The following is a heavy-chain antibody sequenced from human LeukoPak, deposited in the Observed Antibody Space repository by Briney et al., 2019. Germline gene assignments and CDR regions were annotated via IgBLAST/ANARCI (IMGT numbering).Heavy chain of an antibody. Sequence: SETLSLTCTVCGRSISSNYLSWIRQPAGRGLEWIGRIYSYTSGSPDYNPSLKSRVTMSVDTSKNQVSLKLNSVTAADTALYYCARDVGINGSPTPFDYWGQRTLVTVSS. J-gene: IGHJ4*02. CDR3: ARDVGINGSPTPFDY. CDR1: GRSISSNY. CDR2: IYSYTSGSP. D-gene: IGHD5-24*01. V-gene: IGHV4-4*07.